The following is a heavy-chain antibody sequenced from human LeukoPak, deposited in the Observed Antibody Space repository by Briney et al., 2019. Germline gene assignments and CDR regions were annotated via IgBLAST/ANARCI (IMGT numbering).Heavy chain of an antibody. Sequence: EASVKVSCKASGYTFTNYGMSWVRQAPGQGLEWMGWINTNTGNPKSAQGFTERFVFSLDTSVSTAYLQISSLKAEDTAVYYCARGYYDSSGCVDYWGQGILVTVSS. D-gene: IGHD3-22*01. CDR3: ARGYYDSSGCVDY. CDR1: GYTFTNYG. V-gene: IGHV7-4-1*02. J-gene: IGHJ4*02. CDR2: INTNTGNP.